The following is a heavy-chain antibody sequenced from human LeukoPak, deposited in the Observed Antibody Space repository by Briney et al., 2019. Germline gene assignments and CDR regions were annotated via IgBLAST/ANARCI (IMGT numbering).Heavy chain of an antibody. CDR3: ARAVDYRNYFDY. CDR1: GDSMTRGGYY. Sequence: SQTLSLTCTVSGDSMTRGGYYWSWVRQHPGKGLEWVGFIYHSGTTFYNPSLESRATISVDTSQNQFSLRLTSVTAADTAVYYCARAVDYRNYFDYWGQGTLVTVSS. J-gene: IGHJ4*02. D-gene: IGHD4-11*01. V-gene: IGHV4-31*03. CDR2: IYHSGTT.